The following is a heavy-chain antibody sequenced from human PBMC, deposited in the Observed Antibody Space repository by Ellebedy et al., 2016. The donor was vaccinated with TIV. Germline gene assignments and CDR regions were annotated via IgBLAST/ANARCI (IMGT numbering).Heavy chain of an antibody. D-gene: IGHD1-26*01. V-gene: IGHV4-39*01. CDR1: GGFITSSDSY. CDR3: ARVKATGDQARGLIDA. CDR2: IEYSGNI. Sequence: ESLKISCTVSGGFITSSDSYWGWIRQPPGKGLEWIATIEYSGNIYYNASLKSRVIISADISKNQFSLQVSSLTAADTAVYYCARVKATGDQARGLIDAWGQGTLVTVSS. J-gene: IGHJ5*02.